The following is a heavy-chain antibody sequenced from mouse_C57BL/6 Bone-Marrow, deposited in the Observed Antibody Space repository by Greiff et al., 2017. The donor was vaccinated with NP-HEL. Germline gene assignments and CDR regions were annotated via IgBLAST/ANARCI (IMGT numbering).Heavy chain of an antibody. Sequence: EVKLVESEGGLVQPGSSMKLSCTASGFTFSDYYMPWVRQVPEQGLEWVANINYDGSSTYYLDSLKSRFIISRDNAKNILYLQMSSLKSEDTATYYCAREGYAMDYWGQGTSVTVSS. V-gene: IGHV5-16*01. J-gene: IGHJ4*01. CDR2: INYDGSST. CDR1: GFTFSDYY. CDR3: AREGYAMDY.